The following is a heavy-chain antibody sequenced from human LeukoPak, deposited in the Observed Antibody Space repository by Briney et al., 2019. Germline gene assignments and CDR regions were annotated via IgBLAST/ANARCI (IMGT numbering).Heavy chain of an antibody. CDR1: GGSINSYY. CDR3: ARGQGGSGYYY. CDR2: IYYSGST. D-gene: IGHD3-22*01. Sequence: PSETLSLTCTISGGSINSYYWSWIRQPSGKGLEWIGYIYYSGSTNYNPSLKSRVTISVDTSKNQFSLRLTSVTAADTAIYYCARGQGGSGYYYWGQGTLVTVSS. J-gene: IGHJ4*02. V-gene: IGHV4-59*01.